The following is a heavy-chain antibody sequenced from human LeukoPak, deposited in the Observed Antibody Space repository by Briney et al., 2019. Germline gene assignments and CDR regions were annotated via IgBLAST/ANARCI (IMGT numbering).Heavy chain of an antibody. D-gene: IGHD6-19*01. J-gene: IGHJ5*02. CDR3: ARGGGAVAAWFDP. V-gene: IGHV1-69*06. CDR1: GGTFSSYA. CDR2: IIPIFGTA. Sequence: SVKVSCKASGGTFSSYAISWVRQAPGQGLEWMGGIIPIFGTANYAQKFQGRVTITADKSTSTAYMELSSLRSEDTAVYYGARGGGAVAAWFDPWGQGTLVTVSS.